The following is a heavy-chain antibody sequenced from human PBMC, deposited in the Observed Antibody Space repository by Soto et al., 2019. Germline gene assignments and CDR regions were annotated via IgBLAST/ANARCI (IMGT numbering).Heavy chain of an antibody. CDR2: ISAGGGST. CDR3: AKRKQWQEKLSFDY. CDR1: GFTFSSYA. Sequence: EVQLLESGGGLVQPGGSLRLSCAASGFTFSSYAMSWVRQAPGKGLEWVSAISAGGGSTYYADSVKGRFTISRDNSKNTLYLQVNSLRAEDTAVYYCAKRKQWQEKLSFDYWGQGTLVTVSS. J-gene: IGHJ4*02. D-gene: IGHD6-19*01. V-gene: IGHV3-23*01.